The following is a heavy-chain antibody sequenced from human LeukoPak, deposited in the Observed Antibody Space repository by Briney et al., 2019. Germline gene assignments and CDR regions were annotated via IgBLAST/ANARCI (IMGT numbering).Heavy chain of an antibody. CDR1: GYTFTSYY. V-gene: IGHV1-46*01. CDR2: IDPSGGST. D-gene: IGHD3-10*01. CDR3: ARDTTMGIDY. Sequence: ASVXVSCKASGYTFTSYYMHWVRQAPGQGLEWMGIIDPSGGSTSYAQKFQGRVTMTRDTSTSTVYMELSSLRSEDTAVYYCARDTTMGIDYWGQGTLVTVSS. J-gene: IGHJ4*02.